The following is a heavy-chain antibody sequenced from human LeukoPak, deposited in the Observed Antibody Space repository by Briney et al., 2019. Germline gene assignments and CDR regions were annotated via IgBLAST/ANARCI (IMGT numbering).Heavy chain of an antibody. CDR1: GGTFSSYA. CDR3: ARGFIAAAGNILWGNFDS. V-gene: IGHV1-69*05. Sequence: ASVKVSCKASGGTFSSYAISWVRQAPGQGLEWMGGIIPIFGTANYAQKFQGRVTITTDESTSTAYMELSSLRSEDTAVYYCARGFIAAAGNILWGNFDSWGPGTPVTVSS. J-gene: IGHJ4*02. CDR2: IIPIFGTA. D-gene: IGHD6-13*01.